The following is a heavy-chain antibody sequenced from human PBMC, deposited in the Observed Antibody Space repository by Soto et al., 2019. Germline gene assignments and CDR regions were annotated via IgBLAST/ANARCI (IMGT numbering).Heavy chain of an antibody. V-gene: IGHV3-23*01. CDR2: VSGGAGDT. Sequence: DVQLLESGGGLVQPGGSLRLSCAASGFTFSSHAMSWVRQAPGKGLEWVSAVSGGAGDTYYADSVKGRFTISRDNSKNTLYLQMNGLRAEDTAVYYCASRAPSAWYIVYWGQGALVTVSS. CDR1: GFTFSSHA. J-gene: IGHJ4*02. CDR3: ASRAPSAWYIVY.